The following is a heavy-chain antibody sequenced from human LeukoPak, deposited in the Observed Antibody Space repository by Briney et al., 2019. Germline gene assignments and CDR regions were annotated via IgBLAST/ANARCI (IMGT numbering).Heavy chain of an antibody. CDR3: ARAYYDSSGYPETFDY. D-gene: IGHD3-22*01. CDR1: GGSFSGYY. CDR2: INHSGST. Sequence: SETLSLTCAVYGGSFSGYYWSWIRQPPGKGLEWIGEINHSGSTNYNPSLKSRVTISVDTSKNQFSLKLSSATAADTAVYYCARAYYDSSGYPETFDYWGQGALVTVSS. J-gene: IGHJ4*02. V-gene: IGHV4-34*01.